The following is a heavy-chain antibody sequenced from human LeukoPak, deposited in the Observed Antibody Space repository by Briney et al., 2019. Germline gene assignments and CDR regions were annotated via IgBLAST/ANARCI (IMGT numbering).Heavy chain of an antibody. Sequence: PSETLSLTCTVSGGSISSYYWSWIRQPPGKGLEWIGYIYYSGSTNYNPSLKSRVTISVDTSKNQFSLKLSSVTAADTAVYYCARNPRIAAVDYWGQGTLVTVSS. CDR1: GGSISSYY. J-gene: IGHJ4*02. D-gene: IGHD6-13*01. CDR2: IYYSGST. CDR3: ARNPRIAAVDY. V-gene: IGHV4-59*12.